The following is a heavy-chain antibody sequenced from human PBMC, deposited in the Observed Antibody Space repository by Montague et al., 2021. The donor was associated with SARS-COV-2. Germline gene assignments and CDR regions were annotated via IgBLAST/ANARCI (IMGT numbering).Heavy chain of an antibody. D-gene: IGHD1-26*01. V-gene: IGHV4-4*07. CDR1: GDSISGYY. J-gene: IGHJ6*02. CDR2: VYPSGTT. CDR3: ARDTRRVEESGPWVYNDMDV. Sequence: SETLSLTCSVSGDSISGYYWGWIRQPAGKRLEWIGRVYPSGTTDYNPSLGSRVTVSVDTSKNQFSLKLTSVTAADTAVYYCARDTRRVEESGPWVYNDMDVGGQGTTVIVSS.